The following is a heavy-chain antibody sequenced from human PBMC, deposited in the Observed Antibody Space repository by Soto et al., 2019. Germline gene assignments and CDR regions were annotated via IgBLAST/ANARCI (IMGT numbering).Heavy chain of an antibody. D-gene: IGHD4-4*01. Sequence: SETLSLTCAVYGGSFSGYYWGWIRQPPGKGLEWIGEINHSGSTNYNPSLKSRVTISVDTSKNQFSLKLSSVTAADTAVCYCARLRYRSFDYWGQGTLVTVSS. J-gene: IGHJ4*02. CDR1: GGSFSGYY. V-gene: IGHV4-34*01. CDR3: ARLRYRSFDY. CDR2: INHSGST.